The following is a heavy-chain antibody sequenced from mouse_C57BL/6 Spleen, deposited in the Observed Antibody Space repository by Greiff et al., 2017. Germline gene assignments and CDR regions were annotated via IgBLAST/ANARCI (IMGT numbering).Heavy chain of an antibody. J-gene: IGHJ4*01. D-gene: IGHD1-1*01. CDR2: IDPSDSYT. Sequence: QVQLQQPGAELVRPGTSVKLSCKASGYTFTSYWMHWVKQRPGQGLEWIGVIDPSDSYTNYNQKFKGKATLTVDTSSSTAYMQLSSLTSEDSAVYYCAREEGYYGLYAMDYWGQGTSVTVSS. CDR1: GYTFTSYW. V-gene: IGHV1-59*01. CDR3: AREEGYYGLYAMDY.